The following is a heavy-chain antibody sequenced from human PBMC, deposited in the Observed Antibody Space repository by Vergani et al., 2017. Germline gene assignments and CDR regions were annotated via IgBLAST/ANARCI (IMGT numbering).Heavy chain of an antibody. CDR1: GYTFTTYG. CDR2: ISAYNGNT. J-gene: IGHJ4*02. D-gene: IGHD2-15*01. V-gene: IGHV1-18*01. CDR3: ARDRRYCSGGSCPGYYFDY. Sequence: QVQLVQSGAEVKKPGASVKVSCKASGYTFTTYGISWVRQAPGQGLEWMGWISAYNGNTNYAQKLQGRVTMTTDTSTSTAYMELRSLRSDDTAVYYCARDRRYCSGGSCPGYYFDYWGQGTLVTVSS.